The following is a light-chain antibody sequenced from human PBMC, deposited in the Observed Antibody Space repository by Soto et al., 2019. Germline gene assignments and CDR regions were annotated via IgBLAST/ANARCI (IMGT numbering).Light chain of an antibody. CDR3: ATWDDSLNGFYV. V-gene: IGLV1-47*01. CDR1: TSNIGSNY. J-gene: IGLJ1*01. CDR2: RNN. Sequence: QSVLTQPPSASGTPGQGVTISCSGSTSNIGSNYVSWYQQLPGTAPKLLIYRNNQRPSGVPDRFSGSKSGTSASLAISGLRSDDEADYFCATWDDSLNGFYVFGTGTKLTVL.